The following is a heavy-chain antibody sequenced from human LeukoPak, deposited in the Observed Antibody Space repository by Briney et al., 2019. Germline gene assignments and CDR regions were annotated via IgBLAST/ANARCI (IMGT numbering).Heavy chain of an antibody. CDR1: GFTFSSYG. CDR3: ARGKWLRYIVVVVAVMDV. J-gene: IGHJ6*02. CDR2: ISYDGSNK. Sequence: GGSLRLSCAASGFTFSSYGMHWVRQAPGKGLEWVAVISYDGSNKYYADSVKGRFTISRDNSKNTLYLQMNSLRAEDTAVYYCARGKWLRYIVVVVAVMDVWGQGTTVSVSS. V-gene: IGHV3-30*03. D-gene: IGHD2-15*01.